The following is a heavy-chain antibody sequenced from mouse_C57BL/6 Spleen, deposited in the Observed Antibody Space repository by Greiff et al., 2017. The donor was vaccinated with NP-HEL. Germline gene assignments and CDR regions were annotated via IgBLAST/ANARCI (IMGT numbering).Heavy chain of an antibody. D-gene: IGHD2-5*01. J-gene: IGHJ4*01. CDR1: GYSFTDYN. V-gene: IGHV1-39*01. CDR2: INPNYGTT. CDR3: ARKGYYSNYYAMDY. Sequence: VQLKESGPELVKPGASVKISCKASGYSFTDYNMNWVKQSNGKSLEWIGVINPNYGTTSYNQKFKGKATLTVDQSSSTAYMQLNSLTSEDSAVYYCARKGYYSNYYAMDYWGQGTSVTVSS.